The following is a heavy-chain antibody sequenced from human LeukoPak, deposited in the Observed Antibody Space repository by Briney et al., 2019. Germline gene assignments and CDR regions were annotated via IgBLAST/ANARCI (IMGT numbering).Heavy chain of an antibody. CDR1: GFTFSSYG. J-gene: IGHJ6*04. D-gene: IGHD2-8*01. V-gene: IGHV3-33*01. CDR3: ATRYCTISACRASSYKSFDV. Sequence: GRSLRLSCAASGFTFSSYGMHWVRQAPGKGLEWVAVIWYDGSNKYYADSVKGRFTISRDNSKNTLYLQMNSLRAEDTAVYYCATRYCTISACRASSYKSFDVWGKGTTVTVSS. CDR2: IWYDGSNK.